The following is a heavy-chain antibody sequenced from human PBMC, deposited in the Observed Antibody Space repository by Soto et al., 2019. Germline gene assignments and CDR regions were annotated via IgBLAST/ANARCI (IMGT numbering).Heavy chain of an antibody. Sequence: GASVKVSCKASGYTFASYAMHWVRQAPGQRLEWMGWINADNGNTKYSQKFQGRVTITRDESTSTAYMELSSLRSEDTAVYYCARVYDRSGYFYYWGQGTLVTVSS. D-gene: IGHD3-22*01. CDR1: GYTFASYA. V-gene: IGHV1-3*01. J-gene: IGHJ4*02. CDR3: ARVYDRSGYFYY. CDR2: INADNGNT.